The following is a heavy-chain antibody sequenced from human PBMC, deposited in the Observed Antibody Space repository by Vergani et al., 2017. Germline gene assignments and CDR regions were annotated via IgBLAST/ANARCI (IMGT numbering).Heavy chain of an antibody. J-gene: IGHJ4*02. CDR1: GFTFSNSA. V-gene: IGHV3-23*01. CDR3: ARDLAAAGTN. D-gene: IGHD6-13*01. CDR2: ISGHGDRT. Sequence: EVHLLESGGGQVEAGGSLRLSCVASGFTFSNSAMSWVRQTSGKGLGWVSAISGHGDRTYYADSVKGRFTISRDNSKNTVYLQMNSLRAEDTAVYYCARDLAAAGTNWGQGTLVTVSS.